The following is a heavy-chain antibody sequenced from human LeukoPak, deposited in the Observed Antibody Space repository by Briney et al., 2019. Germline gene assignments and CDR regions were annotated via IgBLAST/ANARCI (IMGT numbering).Heavy chain of an antibody. CDR3: ARARLAVSGNYFEN. J-gene: IGHJ4*02. CDR1: GFTLSTYW. V-gene: IGHV3-7*04. CDR2: IKEDGSEK. D-gene: IGHD6-19*01. Sequence: GGSLRLSCAASGFTLSTYWMSWVRQAPGKGLEWVANIKEDGSEKYYVDSVKGRFTISRDNAKNSLYLQTNSLRVEDTAVYHCARARLAVSGNYFENWGQGTLVTVSS.